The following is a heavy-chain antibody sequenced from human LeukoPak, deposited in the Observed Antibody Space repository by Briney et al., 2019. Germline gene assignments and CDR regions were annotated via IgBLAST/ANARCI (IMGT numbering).Heavy chain of an antibody. D-gene: IGHD3-22*01. J-gene: IGHJ5*02. CDR3: ARDRSYYDSSGYYYDWFDP. V-gene: IGHV4-4*02. CDR2: INLSGST. Sequence: SETLSLTCAVSGGSISSTNWWSWVRQPPGKGLEWIGEINLSGSTNYNPSLKSRVTISMDTSKNQFSLKLISVTAADTAVYYCARDRSYYDSSGYYYDWFDPWGQGTLVTVSS. CDR1: GGSISSTNW.